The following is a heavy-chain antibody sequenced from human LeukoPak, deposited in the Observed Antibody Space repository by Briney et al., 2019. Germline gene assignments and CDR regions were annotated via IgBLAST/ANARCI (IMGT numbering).Heavy chain of an antibody. CDR1: GYTFTSYA. D-gene: IGHD3-10*01. CDR2: ISAYNGNT. Sequence: ASVKVSCKASGYTFTSYAMNWVRQAPGQGLEWMGWISAYNGNTNYAQKLQGRVTMTTDTSTSTAYMELRSLRSDDTAVYHCARDASFGELTFDYWGQGTLVTVSS. V-gene: IGHV1-18*01. CDR3: ARDASFGELTFDY. J-gene: IGHJ4*02.